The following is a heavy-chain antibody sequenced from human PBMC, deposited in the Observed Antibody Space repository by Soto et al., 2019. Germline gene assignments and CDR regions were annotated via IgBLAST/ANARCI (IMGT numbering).Heavy chain of an antibody. CDR1: GYTFTSYG. CDR2: ISAYNGNT. CDR3: ARGVDCSSTSCYASDYYFYMDG. V-gene: IGHV1-18*01. J-gene: IGHJ6*03. D-gene: IGHD2-2*01. Sequence: ASVKVSCKASGYTFTSYGISWVRQAPGQGLEWMGWISAYNGNTNYAQKLQGRVTMTTDTSTSTAYMELRSLRSDDTAVYYCARGVDCSSTSCYASDYYFYMDGWGKGTKVTVSS.